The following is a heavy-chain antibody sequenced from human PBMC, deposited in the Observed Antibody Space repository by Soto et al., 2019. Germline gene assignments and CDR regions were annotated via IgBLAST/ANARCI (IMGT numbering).Heavy chain of an antibody. CDR3: ARALGYCSGGSCSYFDY. D-gene: IGHD2-15*01. CDR2: INHSGST. CDR1: GGSFSGYY. J-gene: IGHJ4*02. V-gene: IGHV4-34*01. Sequence: TSETLSLTCAVYGGSFSGYYWSWIRQPPGKGLEWIGEINHSGSTNYNPSLKSRVTISVDTSKNQFSLKLSSVTAADTAVYYCARALGYCSGGSCSYFDYWGQGTLVTVSS.